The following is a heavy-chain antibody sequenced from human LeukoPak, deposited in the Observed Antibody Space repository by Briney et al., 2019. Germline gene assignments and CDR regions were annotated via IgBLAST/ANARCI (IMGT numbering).Heavy chain of an antibody. Sequence: SETLSLTCTVSGGSISSGDYYWSWIRQLPGKGLEWIGYIYYSGSTYYNPSLKSRVTISVDTSKNQFSLRLSSVTAADTAVYYCARDLNYGYFVLWGRGTLVTVSS. V-gene: IGHV4-30-4*01. J-gene: IGHJ2*01. CDR1: GGSISSGDYY. CDR2: IYYSGST. CDR3: ARDLNYGYFVL.